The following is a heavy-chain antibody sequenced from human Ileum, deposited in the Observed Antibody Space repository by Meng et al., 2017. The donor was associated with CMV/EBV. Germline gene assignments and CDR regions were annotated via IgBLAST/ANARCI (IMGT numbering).Heavy chain of an antibody. CDR1: YY. CDR3: ARVPSLDIVVVPAAIGAFYFDY. V-gene: IGHV1-2*02. CDR2: INHNSGGT. Sequence: YYMHGVRQAPGQGLEWMGWINHNSGGTNYAQKFQGRDTMTRDTSISTAYMELSRLRSDDTAVYYCARVPSLDIVVVPAAIGAFYFDYWGQGTLVTVSS. J-gene: IGHJ4*02. D-gene: IGHD2-2*02.